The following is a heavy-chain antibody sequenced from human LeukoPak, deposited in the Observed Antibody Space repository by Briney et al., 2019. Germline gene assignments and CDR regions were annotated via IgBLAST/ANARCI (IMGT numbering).Heavy chain of an antibody. D-gene: IGHD6-19*01. V-gene: IGHV3-74*01. Sequence: PGGSLRLSCAASGFTFSSYWMHWVRQAPGKGLVWVSRINSDGSSTSYADSVKGRFTISRDNSKNTLYLQMNSLRAEDTAVYYCARAGGIAVGRLGYFDYWGQGTLVTVSS. J-gene: IGHJ4*02. CDR3: ARAGGIAVGRLGYFDY. CDR2: INSDGSST. CDR1: GFTFSSYW.